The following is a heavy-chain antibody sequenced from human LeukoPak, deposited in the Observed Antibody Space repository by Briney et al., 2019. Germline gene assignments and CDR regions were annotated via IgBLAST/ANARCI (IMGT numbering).Heavy chain of an antibody. V-gene: IGHV3-30*04. CDR2: ISYDGSNK. CDR1: GFTFSSYA. CDR3: ARGSSVVIYDYFDY. J-gene: IGHJ4*02. D-gene: IGHD3-10*01. Sequence: GGSLRLSCAASGFTFSSYAMHWVRQAPGKGLEWVAVISYDGSNKYYADSVKGRFTISRDNSKNTLYLQMNSLRAEDTAVYYCARGSSVVIYDYFDYWGQGTLVTVSS.